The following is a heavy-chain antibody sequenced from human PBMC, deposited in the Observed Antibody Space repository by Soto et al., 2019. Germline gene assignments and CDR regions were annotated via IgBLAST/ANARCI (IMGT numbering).Heavy chain of an antibody. D-gene: IGHD3-10*01. CDR1: GGSISSSSYY. CDR3: ARRGSGSYSAY. J-gene: IGHJ4*02. CDR2: IYYSGST. V-gene: IGHV4-39*01. Sequence: PSETLSLTCTVSGGSISSSSYYWGWIRQPPGKGLEWIGSIYYSGSTYYNPSLKSRVTISVDTSKNQFSLKLSSVTAADTAVYYCARRGSGSYSAYWGQGTLVTVSS.